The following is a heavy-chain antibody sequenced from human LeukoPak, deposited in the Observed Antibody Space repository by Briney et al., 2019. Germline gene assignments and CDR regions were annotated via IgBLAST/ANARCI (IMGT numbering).Heavy chain of an antibody. CDR2: ISWNSGSI. D-gene: IGHD4-17*01. Sequence: GGSLRLSCAASGFTFDDYAMHWVRQAPGKGLEWVSGISWNSGSIGYADSVKGRFTISRDNAKNSLYLQMNSLRAEDTALYYCAKDIYYGESYFDYWGQGTLVTVSS. CDR3: AKDIYYGESYFDY. J-gene: IGHJ4*02. CDR1: GFTFDDYA. V-gene: IGHV3-9*01.